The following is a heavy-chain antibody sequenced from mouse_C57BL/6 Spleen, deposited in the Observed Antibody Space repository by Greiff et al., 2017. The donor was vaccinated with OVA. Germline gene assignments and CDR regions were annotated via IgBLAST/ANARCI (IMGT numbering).Heavy chain of an antibody. Sequence: EVQLVESGGGLVKPGGSLKLSCAASGFTFSSYAMSWVRQTPEKRLEWVATISDGGSYTYYPDNVKGRFTISRDNAKNNLYLQMSHLKSEDTAMYYCAGGSSYDFDYWGQGTTLTVSS. D-gene: IGHD1-1*01. V-gene: IGHV5-4*01. CDR3: AGGSSYDFDY. CDR1: GFTFSSYA. J-gene: IGHJ2*01. CDR2: ISDGGSYT.